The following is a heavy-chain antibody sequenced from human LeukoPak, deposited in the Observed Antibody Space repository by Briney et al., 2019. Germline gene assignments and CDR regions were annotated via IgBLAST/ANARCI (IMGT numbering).Heavy chain of an antibody. CDR2: IYHSGST. Sequence: PSQTLSLTCAVSGGSISSGGYSWSWIRQPPGKGLEWIGYIYHSGSTYYNPSLKSRVTISVDRSKNQFSLKLSSVTAADTAVYYCAGNEYSSSSYRFDPWGQGTLVTVSS. J-gene: IGHJ5*02. D-gene: IGHD6-6*01. CDR1: GGSISSGGYS. V-gene: IGHV4-30-2*01. CDR3: AGNEYSSSSYRFDP.